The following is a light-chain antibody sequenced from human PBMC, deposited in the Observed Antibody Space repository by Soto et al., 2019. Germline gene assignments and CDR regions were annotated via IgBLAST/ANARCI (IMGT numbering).Light chain of an antibody. CDR1: QDIRGA. V-gene: IGKV1-13*02. CDR3: QQFNSYPIT. CDR2: DVS. Sequence: AIQVTQSPSSLSASVGERVTITCRASQDIRGALAWYQQKPGKAPKLLIYDVSTLESGVPSRFSGSGSGTEFTLTISSLQPEDFGTHYCQQFNSYPITFGHGTRLEIK. J-gene: IGKJ5*01.